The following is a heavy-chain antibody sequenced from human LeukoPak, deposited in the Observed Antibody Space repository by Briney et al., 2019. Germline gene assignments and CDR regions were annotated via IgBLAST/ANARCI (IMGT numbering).Heavy chain of an antibody. CDR3: ARGVRYYDSSDAFDI. Sequence: EASVKVSCKASGYTFTGYYMHWVRQAPGQGLEWMGWINPNSGGTNYAQKFQGRVTMTRDTSISTAYMELSRLRSDDTAVYYCARGVRYYDSSDAFDIWGQGTMVTVSS. CDR1: GYTFTGYY. CDR2: INPNSGGT. J-gene: IGHJ3*02. D-gene: IGHD3-22*01. V-gene: IGHV1-2*02.